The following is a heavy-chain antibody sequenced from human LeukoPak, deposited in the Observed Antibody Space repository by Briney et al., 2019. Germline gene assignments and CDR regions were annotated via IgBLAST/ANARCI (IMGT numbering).Heavy chain of an antibody. CDR1: GYTFTGYY. J-gene: IGHJ5*02. Sequence: ASVKVSCKASGYTFTGYYLHWLRQAPGQGLNWMEWLNPISGGTHFAQKFQGRVTMTRYTSTSTAYIELSRLRSDDTAVYYCARDGYGDYDNWFDPWGQGTLVTVSS. D-gene: IGHD4-17*01. V-gene: IGHV1-2*02. CDR2: LNPISGGT. CDR3: ARDGYGDYDNWFDP.